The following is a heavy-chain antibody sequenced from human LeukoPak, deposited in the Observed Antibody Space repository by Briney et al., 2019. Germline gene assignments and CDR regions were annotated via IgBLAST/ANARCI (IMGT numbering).Heavy chain of an antibody. J-gene: IGHJ3*02. CDR2: IYSGGST. D-gene: IGHD6-13*01. V-gene: IGHV3-53*01. CDR3: ASNIAAQDAFDI. CDR1: GFTFSSNY. Sequence: GGSLRLSCAASGFTFSSNYMSWVRQAPGKGLEWVSVIYSGGSTYYADSVKGRFTISRDNSKNTLYLQMNSLRAEDTAVYYCASNIAAQDAFDIWGQGTMVTVSS.